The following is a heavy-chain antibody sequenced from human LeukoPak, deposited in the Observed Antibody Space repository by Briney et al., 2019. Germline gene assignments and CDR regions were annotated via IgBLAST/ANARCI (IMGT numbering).Heavy chain of an antibody. V-gene: IGHV3-30*18. CDR3: AKGPLIEVAGTTWDY. Sequence: GGSLRLSCAASGFTFSSYAMSWGGQAPGKGLGWGAVISNYGSKKYYVDSVKGRFTISRDNSKNTLYLQMNSLRAEDPAIYYCAKGPLIEVAGTTWDYWGQGTLVTVSS. D-gene: IGHD6-19*01. CDR2: ISNYGSKK. J-gene: IGHJ4*02. CDR1: GFTFSSYA.